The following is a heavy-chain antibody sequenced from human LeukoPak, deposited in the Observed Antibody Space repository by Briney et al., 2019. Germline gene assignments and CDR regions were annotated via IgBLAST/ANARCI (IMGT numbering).Heavy chain of an antibody. CDR1: SGSISTSNYY. CDR2: IYYSGST. D-gene: IGHD5-18*01. Sequence: PSETLSLTCTVSSGSISTSNYYWSWIRQPPGKGLEWIGYIYYSGSTNYNPSLKSRVTISVDTSKNQFSLKLTSVTAADTAVYYCARTTEGGYTYGYFYYYYMDVWGKGTTVTISS. CDR3: ARTTEGGYTYGYFYYYYMDV. J-gene: IGHJ6*03. V-gene: IGHV4-61*01.